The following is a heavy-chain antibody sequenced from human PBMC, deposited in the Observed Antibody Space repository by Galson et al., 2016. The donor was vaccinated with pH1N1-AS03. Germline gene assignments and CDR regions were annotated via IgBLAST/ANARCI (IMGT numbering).Heavy chain of an antibody. D-gene: IGHD7-27*01. Sequence: SLRLSCAASGFTFTGYWMSWVRQAPGKGLEWVAKRKGDGSEKVYVDSVKGRFTISRDNAKNSLYLQMDSLRAEDTAVYYCARTNWFDYWGEGTLVPVSS. V-gene: IGHV3-7*01. CDR3: ARTNWFDY. J-gene: IGHJ4*02. CDR2: RKGDGSEK. CDR1: GFTFTGYW.